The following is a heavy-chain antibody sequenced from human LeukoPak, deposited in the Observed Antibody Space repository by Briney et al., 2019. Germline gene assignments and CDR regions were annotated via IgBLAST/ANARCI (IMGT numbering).Heavy chain of an antibody. D-gene: IGHD5-24*01. CDR2: INPNSGGT. J-gene: IGHJ4*02. V-gene: IGHV1-2*02. Sequence: GASVKVSCKASGYTFTDYYFHWVRQAPGQGLEWMGWINPNSGGTNYAQKFQGRVTMTRDTSISTAYMELSSLTSDDTAVYYCARNSYGYNFGYWAQGTPVTVSS. CDR3: ARNSYGYNFGY. CDR1: GYTFTDYY.